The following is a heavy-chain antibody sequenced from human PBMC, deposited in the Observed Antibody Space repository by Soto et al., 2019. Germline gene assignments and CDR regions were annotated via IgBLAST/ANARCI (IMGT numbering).Heavy chain of an antibody. CDR1: GFTFSSYG. D-gene: IGHD2-15*01. V-gene: IGHV3-33*01. CDR2: IWYDGSNK. J-gene: IGHJ6*03. Sequence: QVQLVESGGGVVQPGRSLRLSCAASGFTFSSYGMHWVRQAPGKGLEWVAVIWYDGSNKYYADSVKGRFTISRDNSKNTLYLQMNRLRAEDTAVYYCARVGVDIVVVVAASEYYYYYMDVWGKGTTVTVSS. CDR3: ARVGVDIVVVVAASEYYYYYMDV.